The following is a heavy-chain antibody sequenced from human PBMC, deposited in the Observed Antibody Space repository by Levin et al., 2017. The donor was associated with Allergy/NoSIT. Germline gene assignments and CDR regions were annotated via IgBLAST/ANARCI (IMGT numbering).Heavy chain of an antibody. CDR1: GFSFSDSA. CDR3: TRRGGDNTYSLYGMDV. V-gene: IGHV3-73*01. Sequence: GESLKISCAASGFSFSDSAIHWVRQSSEKGLEWVGRIRNKDNNYATAFAASVKGRFTVSRDDSENMVYLQMSSLKTEDTAVYYCTRRGGDNTYSLYGMDVWGQGTSVTVSS. CDR2: IRNKDNNYAT. J-gene: IGHJ6*02. D-gene: IGHD2-15*01.